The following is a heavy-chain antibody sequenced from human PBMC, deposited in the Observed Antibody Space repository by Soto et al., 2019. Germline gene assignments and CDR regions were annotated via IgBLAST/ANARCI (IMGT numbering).Heavy chain of an antibody. V-gene: IGHV1-46*03. Sequence: ASVKASCKASGYTFTSDGVSWVRQAPGQGLEWMGIINPSGGSTSYAQKFQGRVTMTRDTSTSTVYMELSSLRSEDTAVYYCARDSGSGSYRFDYWGQGTLVTVSS. CDR3: ARDSGSGSYRFDY. CDR1: GYTFTSDG. D-gene: IGHD1-26*01. CDR2: INPSGGST. J-gene: IGHJ4*02.